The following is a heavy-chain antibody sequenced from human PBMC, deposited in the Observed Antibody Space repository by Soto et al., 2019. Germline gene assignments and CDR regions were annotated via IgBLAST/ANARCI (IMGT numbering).Heavy chain of an antibody. V-gene: IGHV2-5*02. D-gene: IGHD3-22*01. CDR2: IYWDDDK. J-gene: IGHJ1*01. Sequence: QITLKESGPPLVKPTQTLTLTCTLSGFSLSTNGVGVGWIRQPPGKALEWLALIYWDDDKRYSPSLKSRLTITSDTSKNQVVLTMTNMDPVDTAIYYCAHRFGLPTWDSRGHHSEYFQYWGQGTLVTVSS. CDR1: GFSLSTNGVG. CDR3: AHRFGLPTWDSRGHHSEYFQY.